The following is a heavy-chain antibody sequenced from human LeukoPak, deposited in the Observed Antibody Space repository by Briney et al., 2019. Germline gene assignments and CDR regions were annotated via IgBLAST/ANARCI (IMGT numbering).Heavy chain of an antibody. V-gene: IGHV1-18*01. J-gene: IGHJ1*01. CDR3: ARDISSGWYFQH. CDR2: ISAYNGNT. Sequence: ASVKVSCKASGGTFSSYPISWVRQAPGQGLEWMGWISAYNGNTNYAQKLQGRVTMTTDTSTSTAYMELRSLRSDDTAVYYCARDISSGWYFQHWGQGXLVTVSS. CDR1: GGTFSSYP. D-gene: IGHD6-19*01.